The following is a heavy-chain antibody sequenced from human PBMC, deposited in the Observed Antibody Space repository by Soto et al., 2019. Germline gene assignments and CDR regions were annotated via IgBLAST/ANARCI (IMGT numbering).Heavy chain of an antibody. CDR2: ISSSSSYI. D-gene: IGHD3-10*01. Sequence: GGSLRLSCAASGFTFSSYSMNWVRQAPGKGLEWVSSISSSSSYIYYADSVKGRFTISRDNAKNSLYLQMNSLRAEDTAVYYCARDLVYYYGSGSYYNYYYYGMDVWGQGTTVTVSS. CDR3: ARDLVYYYGSGSYYNYYYYGMDV. J-gene: IGHJ6*02. CDR1: GFTFSSYS. V-gene: IGHV3-21*01.